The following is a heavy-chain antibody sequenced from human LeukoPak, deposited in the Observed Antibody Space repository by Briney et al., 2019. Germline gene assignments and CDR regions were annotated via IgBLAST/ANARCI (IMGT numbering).Heavy chain of an antibody. CDR2: IYTSGST. V-gene: IGHV4-4*07. CDR1: GGSISSYY. Sequence: SETLSLTCTVSGGSISSYYWSWIRQPAGKGLEWIGRIYTSGSTNYNPSLKSRVTMSVDTSKNQFSLKLSSVTAADTAVYYCARSSTVAGTSGFDYWGQGTLVTVSS. D-gene: IGHD6-19*01. CDR3: ARSSTVAGTSGFDY. J-gene: IGHJ4*02.